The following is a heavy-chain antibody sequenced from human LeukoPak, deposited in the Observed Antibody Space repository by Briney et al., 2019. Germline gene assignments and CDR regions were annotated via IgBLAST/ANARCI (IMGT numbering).Heavy chain of an antibody. CDR2: INHSGST. J-gene: IGHJ5*02. Sequence: SETLSLTCAVYGGSFSGYYWSWIRQPPGKGLEWIGEINHSGSTNYNPSLKSRVTISVDTSKNQFSLKLSSVTAADTAVYYCARVDDLWSGYYTGPHWFDPWGQGTLVTVSS. CDR3: ARVDDLWSGYYTGPHWFDP. D-gene: IGHD3-3*01. CDR1: GGSFSGYY. V-gene: IGHV4-34*01.